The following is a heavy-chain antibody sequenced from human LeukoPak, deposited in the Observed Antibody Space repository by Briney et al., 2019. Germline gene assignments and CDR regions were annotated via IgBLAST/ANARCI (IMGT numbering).Heavy chain of an antibody. V-gene: IGHV3-66*01. CDR2: IYSGGST. J-gene: IGHJ1*01. Sequence: PGGSLRLSCAASGFTVSSNYMSWVRQAPGKGLEWVSVIYSGGSTYYADSVKGRFTISRDNSKNTLYLQMNSLRAEDTAVYYCARDVSYSSGWYDGDFQQWGQGNLVTVSS. CDR1: GFTVSSNY. CDR3: ARDVSYSSGWYDGDFQQ. D-gene: IGHD6-19*01.